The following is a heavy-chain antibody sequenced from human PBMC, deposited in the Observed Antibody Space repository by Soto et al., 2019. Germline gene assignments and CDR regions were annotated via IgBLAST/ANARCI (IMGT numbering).Heavy chain of an antibody. Sequence: GGSLRLSCVASGFTFSSYAMSWVRQAPGKGLEWVSAISGSGGSTYYADSVKGRFTISRDNSKNTLYLQMNSLRAEDTAVYYCAKGYGDFPNTLDYWGQGTLVTVSS. V-gene: IGHV3-23*01. J-gene: IGHJ4*02. CDR2: ISGSGGST. CDR3: AKGYGDFPNTLDY. CDR1: GFTFSSYA. D-gene: IGHD4-17*01.